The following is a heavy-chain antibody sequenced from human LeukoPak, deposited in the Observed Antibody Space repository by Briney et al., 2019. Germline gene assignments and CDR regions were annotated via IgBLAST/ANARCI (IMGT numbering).Heavy chain of an antibody. Sequence: GGSLRLSCAASGFTFSSYAMSWVRQAPGKGLEWVSAISGSGGSTYYADSVKGRFTISRDNSKNTLYLQMNSLRAEDTAVYYCAKDLNDIVLMVYADYLDYWGQGTLVTVSS. CDR2: ISGSGGST. CDR3: AKDLNDIVLMVYADYLDY. CDR1: GFTFSSYA. V-gene: IGHV3-23*01. D-gene: IGHD2-8*01. J-gene: IGHJ4*02.